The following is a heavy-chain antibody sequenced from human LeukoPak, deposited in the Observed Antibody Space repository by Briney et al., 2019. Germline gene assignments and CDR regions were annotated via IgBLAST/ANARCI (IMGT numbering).Heavy chain of an antibody. CDR1: GFTFSSYG. J-gene: IGHJ4*02. V-gene: IGHV3-30*18. Sequence: GGSLRLSCAASGFTFSSYGMHWVRQAPGKGLEWVAVISYDGSNKYYADSVKGRFTISRDNSKNTLYLQMNSLRAEDTAVYYCAKAPYSSSWYFDYWGQGTLVTVSS. CDR2: ISYDGSNK. CDR3: AKAPYSSSWYFDY. D-gene: IGHD6-13*01.